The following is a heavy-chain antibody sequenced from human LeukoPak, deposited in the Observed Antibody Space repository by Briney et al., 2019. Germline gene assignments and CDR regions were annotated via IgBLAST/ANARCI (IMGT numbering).Heavy chain of an antibody. V-gene: IGHV4-30-2*01. CDR2: IYHSGST. CDR3: ARVEGFWFDP. J-gene: IGHJ5*02. Sequence: TLSITCAVPGGSISSGGYSWSWIRQPPGNGMEWIGYIYHSGSTYYNPSLKSRVTISVDRSKNQFSLKLSSVTAADTAVYYCARVEGFWFDPWGQGTLVTVSS. CDR1: GGSISSGGYS.